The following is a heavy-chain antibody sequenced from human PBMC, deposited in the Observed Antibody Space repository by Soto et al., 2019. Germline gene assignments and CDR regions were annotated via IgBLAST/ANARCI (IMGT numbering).Heavy chain of an antibody. D-gene: IGHD1-1*01. CDR1: GYSFTSYW. CDR3: ARHVMGARGWVEEPL. Sequence: GESLKISCKGSGYSFTSYWINWARQMPGKGLEWMGRIDPSDSYTNYSPSFQGHVTISADKSISTAYLQWSSLKASDTAMYYCARHVMGARGWVEEPLWGQGTLVTVSS. V-gene: IGHV5-10-1*01. CDR2: IDPSDSYT. J-gene: IGHJ4*02.